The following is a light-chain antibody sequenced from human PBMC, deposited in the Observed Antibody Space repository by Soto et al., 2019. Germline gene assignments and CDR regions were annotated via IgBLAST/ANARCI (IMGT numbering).Light chain of an antibody. V-gene: IGLV1-47*01. CDR1: SSNIGSNY. J-gene: IGLJ3*02. CDR2: RNN. CDR3: AAWDDSLSGPWV. Sequence: QSVLTQPPSASGTPGQRVTISCSGSSSNIGSNYVYWYQQLPGTAPKLLIYRNNQRPSAVPDRFSGSKSGTSASLAISGLRSEDEADYYCAAWDDSLSGPWVFGGGTQLTVL.